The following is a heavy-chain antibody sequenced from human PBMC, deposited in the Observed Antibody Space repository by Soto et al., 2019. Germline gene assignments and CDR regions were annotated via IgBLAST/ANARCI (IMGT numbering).Heavy chain of an antibody. Sequence: SQTLSLTCAISGDSVSSNSAAWNWIRQSPSRGLEWLGRTYYRSKWYNDYAVSVKSRITINPDTSKNQFSLQLNSVTPEDTAVYYCASAGPRTVTTLNSSYYYYGMDVWGQGTTVTVSS. J-gene: IGHJ6*02. CDR3: ASAGPRTVTTLNSSYYYYGMDV. CDR1: GDSVSSNSAA. D-gene: IGHD4-17*01. V-gene: IGHV6-1*01. CDR2: TYYRSKWYN.